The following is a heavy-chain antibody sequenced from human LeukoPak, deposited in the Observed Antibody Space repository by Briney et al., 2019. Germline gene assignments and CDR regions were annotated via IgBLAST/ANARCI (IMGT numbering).Heavy chain of an antibody. CDR3: ARLSGYYDSSGPIDY. J-gene: IGHJ4*02. CDR1: GGSISSSSYY. V-gene: IGHV4-39*01. D-gene: IGHD3-22*01. Sequence: PSETLSLTCTFSGGSISSSSYYWGWLRQPPGKGLEWIGSIYYSGSTYYNPSLKSRVTISVDASKNQFSLKLSSVTAADTAVYYCARLSGYYDSSGPIDYWGQGTLVTVSS. CDR2: IYYSGST.